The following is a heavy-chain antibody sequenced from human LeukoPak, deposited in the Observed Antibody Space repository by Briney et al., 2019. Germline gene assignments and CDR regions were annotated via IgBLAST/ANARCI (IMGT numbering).Heavy chain of an antibody. CDR3: GRSYGTWNYADY. CDR2: IYPDDSDT. CDR1: GYNFTIHW. Sequence: GESLKISCKASGYNFTIHWIAWVRQMPGKGLELMGIIYPDDSDTRYSPSFQGQVTISADKSISTPYLQWGSLKASDTAIYYCGRSYGTWNYADYWGQGTPVTVSS. D-gene: IGHD3-10*01. V-gene: IGHV5-51*01. J-gene: IGHJ4*02.